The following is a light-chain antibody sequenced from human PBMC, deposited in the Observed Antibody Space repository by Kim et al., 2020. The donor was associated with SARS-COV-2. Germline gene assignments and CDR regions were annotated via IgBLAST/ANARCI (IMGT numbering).Light chain of an antibody. V-gene: IGKV1-39*01. J-gene: IGKJ3*01. CDR2: AAS. CDR3: QQSYSTPPIT. Sequence: DIQMTQSPSSLSASVGDRVTITCRASQSISSYLNWYQHKPGKAPKLLIYAASSLQSGVPSRFSGSGSGTDFTLTISSLQPEDFATYYCQQSYSTPPITFGPGTKVDIK. CDR1: QSISSY.